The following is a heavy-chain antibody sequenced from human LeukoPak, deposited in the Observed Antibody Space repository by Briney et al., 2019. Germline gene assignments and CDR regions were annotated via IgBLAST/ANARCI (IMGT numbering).Heavy chain of an antibody. D-gene: IGHD1-14*01. V-gene: IGHV3-21*01. CDR2: VSGTSTYM. Sequence: GGSLRLSCTGSEFTFTDHTMNWVRQAPGKGLEWVSSVSGTSTYMYHADPVKGRFTISRDNAKNSVFLQLSSLRVEDTAVYYWARGDTGNIADVFDLWGQGTLATVSS. CDR3: ARGDTGNIADVFDL. CDR1: EFTFTDHT. J-gene: IGHJ3*01.